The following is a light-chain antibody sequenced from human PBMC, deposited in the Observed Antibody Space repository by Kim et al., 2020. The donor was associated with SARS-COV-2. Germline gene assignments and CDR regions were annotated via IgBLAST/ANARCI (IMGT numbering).Light chain of an antibody. CDR3: QQSYNVPRT. Sequence: SASVGYRVTITCRTSQTLSNYLKWYQQRPGKAPRLLIYSASTLQSGVPSRFSGSGSGTDFTLTISSLQPEDSATYYCQQSYNVPRTFGQGTKLEI. J-gene: IGKJ2*01. V-gene: IGKV1-39*01. CDR1: QTLSNY. CDR2: SAS.